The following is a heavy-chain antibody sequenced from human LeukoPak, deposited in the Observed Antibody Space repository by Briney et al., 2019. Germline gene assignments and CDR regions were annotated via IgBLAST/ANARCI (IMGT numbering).Heavy chain of an antibody. J-gene: IGHJ6*03. V-gene: IGHV1-69*13. Sequence: SVKVSCKASGGTFSSYAISWVRQAPGQGLEWMGGIIPIFGTANYAQKFQGRVTITADESTSTAYMELSSLRSEDTAVYYCARVGCSSTSRYHTYYYYYMDVWGKGTTVTVSS. CDR2: IIPIFGTA. CDR1: GGTFSSYA. CDR3: ARVGCSSTSRYHTYYYYYMDV. D-gene: IGHD2-2*01.